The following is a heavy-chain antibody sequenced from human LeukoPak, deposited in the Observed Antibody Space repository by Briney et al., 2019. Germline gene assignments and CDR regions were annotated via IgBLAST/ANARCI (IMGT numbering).Heavy chain of an antibody. CDR3: ARQVTQARSGYYRTFDY. J-gene: IGHJ4*02. CDR2: IYYSGIT. CDR1: GGFISSYY. Sequence: SETLSLTCTVSGGFISSYYWSWIRQPPGKGLEWIGYIYYSGITNYNPSLKSRVTISVDTSKNQFSLKLSSVTAADTAVYYCARQVTQARSGYYRTFDYWGQGTLVTVSS. D-gene: IGHD3-22*01. V-gene: IGHV4-59*08.